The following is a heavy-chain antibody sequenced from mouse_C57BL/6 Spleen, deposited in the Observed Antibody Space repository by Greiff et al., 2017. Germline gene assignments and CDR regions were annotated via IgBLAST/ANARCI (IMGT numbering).Heavy chain of an antibody. Sequence: QVQLKQPGAELVKPGASVKLSCKASGYTFTSYWMHWVKQRPGQGLEWIGMIHPNSGSTNYNEKFKSKATLTVDKSSSTAYMQLSSLTSEDSAVYYCARGGTTVAVDYFDYWGQGTTLTVSS. CDR3: ARGGTTVAVDYFDY. CDR1: GYTFTSYW. V-gene: IGHV1-64*01. D-gene: IGHD1-1*01. CDR2: IHPNSGST. J-gene: IGHJ2*01.